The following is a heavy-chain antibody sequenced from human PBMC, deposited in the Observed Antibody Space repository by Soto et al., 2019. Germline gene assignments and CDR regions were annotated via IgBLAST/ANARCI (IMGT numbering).Heavy chain of an antibody. Sequence: EVQLLESGGGLSGPGGSLRLSCAASGFNFPGYSMNWVRQAPGKGLEWVASISSGSHYIYYADSVRGRFTISRDNARDSLYLQMNSLRAGDTAVYFCARDQSQGQMLLPYFDYWGRGTLVTVAS. J-gene: IGHJ4*02. CDR1: GFNFPGYS. CDR3: ARDQSQGQMLLPYFDY. V-gene: IGHV3-21*04. D-gene: IGHD3-22*01. CDR2: ISSGSHYI.